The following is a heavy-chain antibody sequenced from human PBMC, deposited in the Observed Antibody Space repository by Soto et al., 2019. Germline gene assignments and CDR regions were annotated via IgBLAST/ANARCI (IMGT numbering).Heavy chain of an antibody. CDR2: IYATGST. D-gene: IGHD6-13*01. CDR3: ARGGPTRDSSWYPSYYYGMDV. J-gene: IGHJ6*02. V-gene: IGHV4-4*07. CDR1: GASLSGYY. Sequence: SETLSLTCNVSGASLSGYYWSWIRQPPGKGLEWIGRIYATGSTDYNPSLKSRITMSVDMSKKQFSLTLRSVTAADTAMYYCARGGPTRDSSWYPSYYYGMDVWGQGTTVTVSS.